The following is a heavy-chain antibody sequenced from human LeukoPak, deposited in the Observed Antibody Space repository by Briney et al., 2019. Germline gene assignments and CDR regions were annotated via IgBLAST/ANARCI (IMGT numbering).Heavy chain of an antibody. J-gene: IGHJ5*02. D-gene: IGHD3-3*01. V-gene: IGHV4-59*01. Sequence: PSETLSLTCTVSGGSISSYYWSWIRQSPGKGLEWIGYIYYSGSTNYNPSLKSRVTISVDTSKNQFSLKLSSVTAADTAVYYCARVMDYDFWSGSNWFDPWGQGTLVTVSS. CDR3: ARVMDYDFWSGSNWFDP. CDR1: GGSISSYY. CDR2: IYYSGST.